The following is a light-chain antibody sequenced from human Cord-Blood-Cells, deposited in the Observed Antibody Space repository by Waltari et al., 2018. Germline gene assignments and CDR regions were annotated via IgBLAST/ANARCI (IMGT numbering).Light chain of an antibody. CDR3: SSYTSSSTWV. J-gene: IGLJ3*02. CDR1: RSHVGGYHY. V-gene: IGLV2-14*01. Sequence: QSALTQPASVSGSPGQSITISCTGTRSHVGGYHYVSSYQTPPGKAPKLMIYDVSKRPSGVSNRFSGSKSGNTASLTISGLQAEDEADYYCSSYTSSSTWVFGGGTKLTVL. CDR2: DVS.